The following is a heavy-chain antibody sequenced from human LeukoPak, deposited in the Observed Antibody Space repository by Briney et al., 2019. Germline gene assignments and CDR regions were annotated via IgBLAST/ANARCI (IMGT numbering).Heavy chain of an antibody. J-gene: IGHJ4*02. CDR2: ITSSGGTI. CDR3: ASEFIVGATFDY. Sequence: GGSLRLSCAASGFTFRSYGMNWVRQAPGKGLEWVSYITSSGGTIYYADSVKGRFTISRDNAKTSLYLQMNSLRAEDTAVYYCASEFIVGATFDYWGQGTLVTVSS. D-gene: IGHD1-26*01. V-gene: IGHV3-48*03. CDR1: GFTFRSYG.